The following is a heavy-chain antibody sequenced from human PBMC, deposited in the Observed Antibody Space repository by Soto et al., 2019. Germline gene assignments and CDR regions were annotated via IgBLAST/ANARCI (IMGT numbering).Heavy chain of an antibody. J-gene: IGHJ4*02. D-gene: IGHD2-2*01. CDR1: GFTFSNHW. Sequence: GGSLRLSCAASGFTFSNHWMSWVRQAPGKGLEWVANIKQDGTERYYVDSVKGRFTISTDKAKNSVYLQMNSLRAEDTAVYYCAREGRGYCSSTSCPGIWGQGTLVTVSS. V-gene: IGHV3-7*01. CDR2: IKQDGTER. CDR3: AREGRGYCSSTSCPGI.